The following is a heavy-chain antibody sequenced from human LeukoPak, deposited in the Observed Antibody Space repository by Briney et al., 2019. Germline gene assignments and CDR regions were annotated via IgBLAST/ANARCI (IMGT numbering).Heavy chain of an antibody. J-gene: IGHJ3*02. V-gene: IGHV3-23*01. CDR1: GFTFSSYA. CDR2: ISGSGGSA. D-gene: IGHD5-18*01. Sequence: GGSLRLSCAASGFTFSSYAMSWVRQAPGKGLEWVSAISGSGGSAYYADSVKGRFTISRDNSKNTLYLQMNSLRAEDTAVYYCTTDGGIHLWPFAAFDIWGQGTMVTVSS. CDR3: TTDGGIHLWPFAAFDI.